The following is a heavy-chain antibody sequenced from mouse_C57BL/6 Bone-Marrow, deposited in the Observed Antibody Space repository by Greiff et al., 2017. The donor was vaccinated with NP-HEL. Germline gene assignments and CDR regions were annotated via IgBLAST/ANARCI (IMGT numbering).Heavy chain of an antibody. J-gene: IGHJ4*01. CDR2: IWTGGGT. Sequence: VKLVESGPGLVAPSQSLSITCTVSGFSLTSYAISWVRQPPGKGLEWLGVIWTGGGTNYNSALKSRLSISKDNSKSQVFLKMNSLQTDDTARYYCARKGSSERDYAMDYWGQGTSVTVSS. D-gene: IGHD1-1*01. CDR3: ARKGSSERDYAMDY. CDR1: GFSLTSYA. V-gene: IGHV2-9-1*01.